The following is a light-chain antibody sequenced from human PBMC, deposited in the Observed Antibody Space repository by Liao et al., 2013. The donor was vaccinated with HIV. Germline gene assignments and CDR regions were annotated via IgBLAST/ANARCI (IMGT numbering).Light chain of an antibody. J-gene: IGLJ1*01. CDR2: YDT. Sequence: SYVLTQPPSVSVAPGKTARITCGGNDIGSKSVHWYQQKPGQAPVLVIYYDTDRPSGIPVRFSGSFSGNTATLTISETQPVDEADYFCQAWDSNTAVFGPGTKVTVL. V-gene: IGLV3-21*01. CDR3: QAWDSNTAV. CDR1: DIGSKS.